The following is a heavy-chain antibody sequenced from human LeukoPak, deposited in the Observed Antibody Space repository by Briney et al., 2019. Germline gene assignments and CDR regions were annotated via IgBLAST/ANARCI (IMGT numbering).Heavy chain of an antibody. CDR2: IYYSGST. CDR3: VRGKLGFDP. V-gene: IGHV4-39*07. CDR1: GGSISSSSYY. Sequence: PSETLSLTCTVSGGSISSSSYYWGWIRQPPGKGLEWIGSIYYSGSTYYNPSLKSRVTVSVDTSKNQFSLKLSSVTAADTALYYCVRGKLGFDPWGQGTLVTVSS. J-gene: IGHJ5*02.